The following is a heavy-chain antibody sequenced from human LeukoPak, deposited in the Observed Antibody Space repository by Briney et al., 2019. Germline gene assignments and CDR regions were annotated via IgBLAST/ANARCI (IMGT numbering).Heavy chain of an antibody. CDR2: IVVGSGNT. J-gene: IGHJ6*02. Sequence: SVKVSCKASGFTFTSSAMQWVRQARGQRLEWIGWIVVGSGNTNYAQKFQERVTITRDMSTSIAYMELSSLRSEDTAVYYCAAGSRWSSTSCYFGYYYYGMDVWGQGTTVTVSS. D-gene: IGHD2-2*01. V-gene: IGHV1-58*02. CDR1: GFTFTSSA. CDR3: AAGSRWSSTSCYFGYYYYGMDV.